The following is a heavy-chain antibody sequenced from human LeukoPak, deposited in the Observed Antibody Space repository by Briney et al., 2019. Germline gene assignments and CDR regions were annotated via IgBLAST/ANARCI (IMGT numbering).Heavy chain of an antibody. CDR1: GFTFSTYA. CDR2: ISGNGDNT. Sequence: GGSLRLSCAASGFTFSTYAMSWVRRAPGKGLEWVSVISGNGDNTYYADSVKGRFTISRDNSKNTLYLQMNSLRVEDTAVYYCAREHRGSSSLSFDYWGQGILVTVSS. D-gene: IGHD1-26*01. CDR3: AREHRGSSSLSFDY. V-gene: IGHV3-23*01. J-gene: IGHJ4*02.